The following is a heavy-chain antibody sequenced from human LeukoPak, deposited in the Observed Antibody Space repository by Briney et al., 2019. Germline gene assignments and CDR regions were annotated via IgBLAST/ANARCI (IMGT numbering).Heavy chain of an antibody. V-gene: IGHV3-7*01. Sequence: GGSLRLSCAASGFTFSSYWMSWVRQAPGKGLEWVANIKQDGSEKYYVDSVKGRFTISRDNAKNSLYLQMNSLRAEDTTVYYCARDLNYYDSSGSIPNFDYWGQGTLVTVSS. CDR2: IKQDGSEK. D-gene: IGHD3-22*01. J-gene: IGHJ4*02. CDR1: GFTFSSYW. CDR3: ARDLNYYDSSGSIPNFDY.